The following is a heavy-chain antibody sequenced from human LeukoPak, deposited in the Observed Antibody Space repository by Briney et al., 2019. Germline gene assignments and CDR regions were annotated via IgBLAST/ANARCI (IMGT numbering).Heavy chain of an antibody. J-gene: IGHJ4*02. CDR1: GYTFTSYD. D-gene: IGHD2-21*02. Sequence: ASVKVSCKASGYTFTSYDINWVRQATGQGLEWMGWMNPNSGNTGYAQKFQGRVTMTRNTSISTTYMELSSLRSEDTAVYYCARGPYCGGDCYSDYWGQGTLVTVSS. CDR3: ARGPYCGGDCYSDY. V-gene: IGHV1-8*01. CDR2: MNPNSGNT.